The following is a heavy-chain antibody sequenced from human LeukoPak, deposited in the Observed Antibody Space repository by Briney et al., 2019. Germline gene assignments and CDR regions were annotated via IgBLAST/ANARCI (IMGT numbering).Heavy chain of an antibody. D-gene: IGHD6-13*01. J-gene: IGHJ6*03. CDR2: INHSGST. Sequence: PSETLSLTCAVYGGSFSGYYWSWIRQPPGKGLEWIGEINHSGSTNYNPSLKSRVTISVDTSKNQFSLKLSSVTAADTAVYYCARGRYSSSWDYYYYYYYMDVWGKGTTVTVSS. CDR1: GGSFSGYY. V-gene: IGHV4-34*01. CDR3: ARGRYSSSWDYYYYYYYMDV.